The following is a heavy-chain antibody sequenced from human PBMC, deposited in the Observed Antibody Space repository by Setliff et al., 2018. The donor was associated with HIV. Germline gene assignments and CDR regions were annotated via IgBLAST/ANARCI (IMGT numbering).Heavy chain of an antibody. V-gene: IGHV4-59*01. CDR1: DDSISSYC. CDR2: IYYTGTT. D-gene: IGHD5-12*01. J-gene: IGHJ3*01. CDR3: AREWLQHTGDDAFDV. Sequence: SETLSLTCTVSDDSISSYCWSWIRQPPGKGLEWIGYIYYTGTTKYNPSLKSRVTISIDTSKNQFSLKLTSVTAADTAVYYCAREWLQHTGDDAFDVWGQGTMVTVS.